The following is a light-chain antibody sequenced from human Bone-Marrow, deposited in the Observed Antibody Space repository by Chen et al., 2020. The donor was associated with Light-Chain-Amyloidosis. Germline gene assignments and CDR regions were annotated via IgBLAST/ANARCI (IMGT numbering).Light chain of an antibody. CDR3: QQRSYWPPS. J-gene: IGKJ1*01. CDR1: QTVDSF. CDR2: NAS. Sequence: EIVLTQSPATLSLSPGERATLSCRASQTVDSFLAWYQQKPGQAPRLLIYNASNSATGIPARISGSGSVTDFTLSISRLEPEDCAVYYCQQRSYWPPSFGQGTKVEIK. V-gene: IGKV3-11*01.